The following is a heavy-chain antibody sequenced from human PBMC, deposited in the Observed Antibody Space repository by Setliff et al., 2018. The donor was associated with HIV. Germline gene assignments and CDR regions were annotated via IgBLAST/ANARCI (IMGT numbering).Heavy chain of an antibody. Sequence: GGSLRLSCAASGLTFNNYGMHWVRQAPGKGLEWVAVIWYDGTNKYYGDSVKGRFTISRDNSKNTLYLELDSLRIEDTAIYYCAKEELSAYSYGDRYWYFALWGRGTQVTVSS. CDR2: IWYDGTNK. V-gene: IGHV3-30*02. D-gene: IGHD5-18*01. CDR3: AKEELSAYSYGDRYWYFAL. CDR1: GLTFNNYG. J-gene: IGHJ2*01.